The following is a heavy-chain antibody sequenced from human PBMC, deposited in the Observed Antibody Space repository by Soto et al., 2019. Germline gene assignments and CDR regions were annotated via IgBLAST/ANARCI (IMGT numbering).Heavy chain of an antibody. CDR1: GFTFSSYW. CDR3: VRVGRLGGY. J-gene: IGHJ4*02. D-gene: IGHD3-16*01. CDR2: IKEDGSEK. V-gene: IGHV3-7*03. Sequence: GGSLRLSCAASGFTFSSYWMSWVRQAPGKGLEWVANIKEDGSEKYYVDSVKGRFTISRDNAKNSLFLQMSSLKAEDTAVYYCVRVGRLGGYWGQGTLVIVSS.